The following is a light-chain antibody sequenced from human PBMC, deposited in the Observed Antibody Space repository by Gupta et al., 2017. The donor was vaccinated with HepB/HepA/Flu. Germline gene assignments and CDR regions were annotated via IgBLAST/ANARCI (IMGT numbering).Light chain of an antibody. CDR3: QQDNHWPPWT. Sequence: IVMTQSPATLSVSPGERATLSCRASQSVSSNLAWYQQKPGQAPRLLIYGASTRATGIPARFSGSGSGTDFTLTISSRQSEDFAVYYCQQDNHWPPWTFGQGTKVEIK. J-gene: IGKJ1*01. V-gene: IGKV3-15*01. CDR2: GAS. CDR1: QSVSSN.